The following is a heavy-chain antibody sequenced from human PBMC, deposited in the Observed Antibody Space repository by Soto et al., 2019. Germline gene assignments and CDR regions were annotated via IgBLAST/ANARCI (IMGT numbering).Heavy chain of an antibody. CDR2: IYYSGST. J-gene: IGHJ6*03. CDR1: GGSISSYY. V-gene: IGHV4-59*08. D-gene: IGHD3-9*01. CDR3: ARHISYYMDV. Sequence: KPSETLSLTCTVSGGSISSYYWSWIRQPPGKGLECIGYIYYSGSTNYNPSLESRVTISVDTSKNQFSLKLSSVTAADTAVYYCARHISYYMDVWGKGTTVTVSS.